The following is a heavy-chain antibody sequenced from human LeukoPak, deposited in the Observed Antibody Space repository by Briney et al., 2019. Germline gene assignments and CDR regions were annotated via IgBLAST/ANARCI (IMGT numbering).Heavy chain of an antibody. CDR2: INPNSGGT. CDR1: GFTFTAYY. J-gene: IGHJ4*02. CDR3: ASLFYYDSSGYFSFDY. V-gene: IGHV1-2*02. D-gene: IGHD3-22*01. Sequence: EASVKVSCKASGFTFTAYYMHWVRQAPGQGLEWMGWINPNSGGTSYAQKFQGRFTMTRDTSISTAYMELSRLRSDDTAVYYCASLFYYDSSGYFSFDYWGQGTLVAVSS.